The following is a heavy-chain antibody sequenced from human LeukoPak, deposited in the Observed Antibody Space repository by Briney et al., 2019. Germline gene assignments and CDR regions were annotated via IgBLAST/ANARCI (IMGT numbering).Heavy chain of an antibody. CDR1: GVTFSNDW. D-gene: IGHD2-21*02. Sequence: GGSLRLSCVASGVTFSNDWMSWVRQAPGKGLEWVGRIKRTTDGGTTDYAAPVKGRFTISRDDSKNTLYLQMNSLKTEDTAVYYCTTDGGDYYFDYWGQGTLVAVSS. CDR2: IKRTTDGGTT. J-gene: IGHJ4*02. CDR3: TTDGGDYYFDY. V-gene: IGHV3-15*01.